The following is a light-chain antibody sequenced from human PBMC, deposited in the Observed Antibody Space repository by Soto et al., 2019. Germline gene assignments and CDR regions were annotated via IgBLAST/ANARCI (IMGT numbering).Light chain of an antibody. J-gene: IGLJ2*01. CDR1: SSNIGSNL. CDR3: AAGDDGLNGPV. Sequence: QSVLTQPPSASGTPGQRVTISCSGSSSNIGSNLVIWYQQLPGTAPKLLIYNNNQRPLGVPDRFSGSKSGTSASLAISRLQSEDEADYYCAAGDDGLNGPVFGRGTKLTVL. CDR2: NNN. V-gene: IGLV1-44*01.